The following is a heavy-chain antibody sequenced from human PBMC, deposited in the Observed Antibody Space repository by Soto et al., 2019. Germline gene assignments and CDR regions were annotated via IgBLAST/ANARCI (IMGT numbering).Heavy chain of an antibody. Sequence: NPSETLSLTCSVSGGSMSNYYWNWIRQSAGKGLEWIGRIYSRGSTKYNPSLQSRVTMLVDTSQNEFSLRLNSVTAADTAVYFCAGIGEDIYYGMDVWGQGTTVTVSS. J-gene: IGHJ6*02. V-gene: IGHV4-4*07. CDR1: GGSMSNYY. CDR2: IYSRGST. D-gene: IGHD2-15*01. CDR3: AGIGEDIYYGMDV.